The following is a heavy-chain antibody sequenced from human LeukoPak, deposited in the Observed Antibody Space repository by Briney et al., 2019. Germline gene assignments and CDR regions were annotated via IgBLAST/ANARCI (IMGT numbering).Heavy chain of an antibody. Sequence: GGSLRLSCAASGFTFSIYAMNWVRQTPGKGLEWISYISYSSETTYYADSVKGRFTISRDNAKNSLYLQMNSLRAEDTAVYYCARSGDGAFDNRGQGTMVTVPS. D-gene: IGHD3-10*01. V-gene: IGHV3-48*04. CDR2: ISYSSETT. CDR1: GFTFSIYA. CDR3: ARSGDGAFDN. J-gene: IGHJ3*02.